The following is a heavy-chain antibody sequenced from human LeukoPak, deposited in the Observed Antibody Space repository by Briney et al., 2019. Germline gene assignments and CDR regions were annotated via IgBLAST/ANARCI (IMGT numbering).Heavy chain of an antibody. Sequence: QPGGSLRLSCAASGFTFSSYSMNWVRQAPGKGLEWVSYISSSSSTIYYADSVKGRFTISRDNAKSSLYLQMNSLRAEDTAVYYCARAGITTTGPLFQHWGQGTLVTVSS. D-gene: IGHD6-13*01. J-gene: IGHJ1*01. CDR1: GFTFSSYS. CDR2: ISSSSSTI. CDR3: ARAGITTTGPLFQH. V-gene: IGHV3-48*01.